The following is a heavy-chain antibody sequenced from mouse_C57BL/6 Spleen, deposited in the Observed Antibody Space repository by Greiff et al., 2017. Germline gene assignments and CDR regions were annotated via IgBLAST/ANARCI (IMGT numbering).Heavy chain of an antibody. CDR2: IYPSDSET. J-gene: IGHJ3*01. CDR3: ARGDYPFAY. D-gene: IGHD1-1*02. V-gene: IGHV1-61*01. CDR1: GYTFTSYW. Sequence: QVQLKQPGAELVRPGSSVKLSCKASGYTFTSYWMDWVKQRPGQGLEGIGNIYPSDSETHYNQKFKDKATLTVDKSSSTAYMQLSSLTSEDSAVYYCARGDYPFAYWGQGTLVTVSA.